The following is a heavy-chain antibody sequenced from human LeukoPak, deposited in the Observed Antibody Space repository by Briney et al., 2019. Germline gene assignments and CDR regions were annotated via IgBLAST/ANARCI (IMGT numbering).Heavy chain of an antibody. CDR1: GFTFSSYG. CDR3: ARDGSSRSLQF. V-gene: IGHV3-30*03. CDR2: ISYDGSNK. J-gene: IGHJ1*01. Sequence: GRSLRLSCAASGFTFSSYGMHWVRQAPGKGLEWVAVISYDGSNKYYADSVKGRFTISRDNSKNTLYLQMNSLRAEDTAMYYCARDGSSRSLQFWGQGTLVTVSS.